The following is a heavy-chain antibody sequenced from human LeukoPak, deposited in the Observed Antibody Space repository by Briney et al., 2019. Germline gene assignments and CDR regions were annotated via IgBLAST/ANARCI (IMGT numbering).Heavy chain of an antibody. V-gene: IGHV1-18*01. CDR3: ARDHYYDSSGYYYTPGQFDY. CDR1: GYTFTSYG. D-gene: IGHD3-22*01. J-gene: IGHJ4*02. Sequence: ASVKVSCKASGYTFTSYGISWVRQAPGQGLEWMGWISAYNGNTNYAQKLQGRVTMTTDTSTSTAYMELRSPRSDDTAVYCCARDHYYDSSGYYYTPGQFDYWGQGTLVTVSS. CDR2: ISAYNGNT.